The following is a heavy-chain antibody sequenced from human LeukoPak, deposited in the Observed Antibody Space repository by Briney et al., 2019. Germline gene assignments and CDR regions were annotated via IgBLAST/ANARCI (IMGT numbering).Heavy chain of an antibody. CDR3: ARVREYSSGCYFDS. D-gene: IGHD6-19*01. J-gene: IGHJ4*02. CDR1: GFTFSGYY. CDR2: IKPDSGGT. Sequence: ASVKVSCKASGFTFSGYYLQWVRQAPGQGLDWMGWIKPDSGGTNYAQKFQGRVTMTRDTSIKTGYMGLSRLRSDDTAMYYCARVREYSSGCYFDSWGQGTLVTVSS. V-gene: IGHV1-2*02.